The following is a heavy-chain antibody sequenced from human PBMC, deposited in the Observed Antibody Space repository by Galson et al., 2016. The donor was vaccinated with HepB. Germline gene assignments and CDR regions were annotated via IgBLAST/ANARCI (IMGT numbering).Heavy chain of an antibody. D-gene: IGHD3-9*01. J-gene: IGHJ4*02. CDR1: GYTFTSYD. Sequence: SVKVSCKASGYTFTSYDINWVRQATGQGLEWMGWMNPNSGNTGYAQKFQGRVTMTRNTSISTAYMELNSLRAEDTAVYYCARVGWSSVTGYTNFDYWGQGSLVTVSS. V-gene: IGHV1-8*01. CDR2: MNPNSGNT. CDR3: ARVGWSSVTGYTNFDY.